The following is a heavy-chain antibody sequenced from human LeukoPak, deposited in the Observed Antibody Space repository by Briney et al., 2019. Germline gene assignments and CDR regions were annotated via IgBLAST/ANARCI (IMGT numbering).Heavy chain of an antibody. CDR3: ARVVVPAANYYYYYYMDV. J-gene: IGHJ6*03. Sequence: SETLSLTCAVYGGSFSGYYWSWIRQPPGKGLEWIGEINHSGSTNYNPSLKSRVTISVDTSKNQFSLKLSSVTAADTAVYHCARVVVPAANYYYYYYMDVWGKGTTVTVSS. CDR2: INHSGST. CDR1: GGSFSGYY. D-gene: IGHD2-2*01. V-gene: IGHV4-34*01.